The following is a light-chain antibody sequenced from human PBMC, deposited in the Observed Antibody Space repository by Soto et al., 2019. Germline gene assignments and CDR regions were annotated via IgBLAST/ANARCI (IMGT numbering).Light chain of an antibody. CDR1: SSDVGSYNL. V-gene: IGLV2-23*01. CDR3: CSYAGSSTFYV. CDR2: EGS. Sequence: QSALTQPASVSGFPRQSITISCTGTSSDVGSYNLVSWYQQHPGKAPKLMIYEGSKRPSGVSNRFSGSKSGNTASLTISGLQAEDEADYYCCSYAGSSTFYVFGTGTKVTVL. J-gene: IGLJ1*01.